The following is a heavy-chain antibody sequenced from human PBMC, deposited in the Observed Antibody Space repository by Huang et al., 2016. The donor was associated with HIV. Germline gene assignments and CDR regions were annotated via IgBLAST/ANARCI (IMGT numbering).Heavy chain of an antibody. J-gene: IGHJ6*03. CDR1: GYTFSSFG. Sequence: QVQLVQSGAEVKKPGASVKVSCKASGYTFSSFGISWVGQAPGQGLRWVGWISVYNGNTKFAQKFQGRLTMTTDTSTSTAYMELRSLRSDDTAVYYCARGGGIQLWLLGYYYMDVWGNGTTVTVSS. CDR3: ARGGGIQLWLLGYYYMDV. D-gene: IGHD5-18*01. V-gene: IGHV1-18*01. CDR2: ISVYNGNT.